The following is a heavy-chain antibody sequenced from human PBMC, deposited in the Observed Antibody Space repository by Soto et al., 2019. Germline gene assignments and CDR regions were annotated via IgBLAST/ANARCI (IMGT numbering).Heavy chain of an antibody. J-gene: IGHJ3*02. CDR3: ATALSVQDFDI. Sequence: GESLKISCKGSGDSFTSYWISWVRQMPGKGLEWMGRIDPSDSYTNYSPSFQGHVTISADKSISTAYLQWSSMKASDTAMYYCATALSVQDFDIWGQGTMVTVSS. CDR1: GDSFTSYW. V-gene: IGHV5-10-1*01. CDR2: IDPSDSYT.